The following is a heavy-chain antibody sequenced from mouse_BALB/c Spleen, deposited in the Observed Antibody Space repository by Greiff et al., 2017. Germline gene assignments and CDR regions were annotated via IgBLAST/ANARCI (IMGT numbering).Heavy chain of an antibody. CDR2: ISYSGST. CDR1: GYSFTSYYV. CDR3: AVLLDMDY. V-gene: IGHV3-2*02. J-gene: IGHJ4*01. Sequence: VQLQQSGPGLVKPSQSLSLSCTATGYSFTSYYVWNWIRQPPGNILEWMGYISYSGSTSYNPSLKSRISITRDTSKNQFFLQLNSVTAEDSATYYCAVLLDMDYWGQGTTVTVSS. D-gene: IGHD1-1*01.